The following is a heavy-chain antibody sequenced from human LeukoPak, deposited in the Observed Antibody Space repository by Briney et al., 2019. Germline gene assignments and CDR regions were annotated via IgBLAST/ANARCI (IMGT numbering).Heavy chain of an antibody. CDR1: GYSFTDYY. Sequence: ASVKVSCKTSGYSFTDYYIHWVRQAPGQGLEWMGWIDPSSGVTKYAQKFQGRVTMTRDTSISTAYMELSRLRSDDTAVYYCARGRGYLDPWGQGTLVTVSS. V-gene: IGHV1-2*02. J-gene: IGHJ5*02. CDR2: IDPSSGVT. CDR3: ARGRGYLDP. D-gene: IGHD5-12*01.